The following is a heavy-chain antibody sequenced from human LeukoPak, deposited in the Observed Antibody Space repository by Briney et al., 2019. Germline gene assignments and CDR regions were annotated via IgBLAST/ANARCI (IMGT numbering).Heavy chain of an antibody. D-gene: IGHD6-13*01. V-gene: IGHV1-18*01. Sequence: ASVKVSCKASGYTFSSYGISWVRQTPGQGLEWMGWISGNNGNTNYAQKVQGRVTMTTDTSTSTAYMELRSLRSDDTAVYYCARGRAAGTFWLDYWGQGTLVTVSS. CDR3: ARGRAAGTFWLDY. CDR2: ISGNNGNT. CDR1: GYTFSSYG. J-gene: IGHJ4*02.